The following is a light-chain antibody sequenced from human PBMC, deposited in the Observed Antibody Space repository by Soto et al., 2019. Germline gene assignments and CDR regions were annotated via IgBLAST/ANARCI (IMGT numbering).Light chain of an antibody. J-gene: IGLJ1*01. V-gene: IGLV2-8*01. Sequence: QSALTQPPSASGSPGQSVTISCTGTSSDVGGYNYVSWYQHHPGKAPKLIIYEVYKRPSGVPDRFSGSKSGNTAALTVSGLQAEDEADYYCSSWVDTNTYVFGTGTKVTVL. CDR2: EVY. CDR1: SSDVGGYNY. CDR3: SSWVDTNTYV.